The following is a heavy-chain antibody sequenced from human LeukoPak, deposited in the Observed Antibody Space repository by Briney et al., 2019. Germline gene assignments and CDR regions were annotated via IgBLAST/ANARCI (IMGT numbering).Heavy chain of an antibody. J-gene: IGHJ4*02. V-gene: IGHV4-59*08. D-gene: IGHD4-17*01. CDR3: ARHSEDYGDFPSHFDY. Sequence: SETLSLTCTISGGSISSYYWSWIRQSPGKGLEWIGYIYHSGSTNYNPSLKSRVTISVDTSKNQFSLQVSSVTAADTAVYYCARHSEDYGDFPSHFDYWGQGTLVTVSS. CDR1: GGSISSYY. CDR2: IYHSGST.